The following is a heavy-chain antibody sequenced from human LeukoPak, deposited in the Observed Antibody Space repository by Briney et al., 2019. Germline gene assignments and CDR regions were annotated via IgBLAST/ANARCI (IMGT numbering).Heavy chain of an antibody. CDR2: IHYRGNT. Sequence: SETLSLTCTVSGGSISNRNYFRGWIRQPPGKGLEWIGSIHYRGNTYYNPSLKSRVTISVDTSKNQVSLKLSSVTAADTALYYCARNRGWYWGPDCWGQGTLVTVSS. V-gene: IGHV4-39*07. CDR1: GGSISNRNYF. D-gene: IGHD6-19*01. CDR3: ARNRGWYWGPDC. J-gene: IGHJ4*02.